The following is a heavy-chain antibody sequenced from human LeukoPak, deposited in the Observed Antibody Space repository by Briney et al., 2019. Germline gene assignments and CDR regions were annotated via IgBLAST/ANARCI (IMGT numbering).Heavy chain of an antibody. CDR2: IEQDGSEK. CDR1: GFTFSSYW. Sequence: GGSLRLSCAASGFTFSSYWMSWVRQAPGKGLEWVANIEQDGSEKYYVDSVKGRFTISRDNAKNSLYLQMNSLRAEDTAVYYCARTSNYGDHTFDYWGQGTLVTVSS. CDR3: ARTSNYGDHTFDY. V-gene: IGHV3-7*01. J-gene: IGHJ4*02. D-gene: IGHD4-17*01.